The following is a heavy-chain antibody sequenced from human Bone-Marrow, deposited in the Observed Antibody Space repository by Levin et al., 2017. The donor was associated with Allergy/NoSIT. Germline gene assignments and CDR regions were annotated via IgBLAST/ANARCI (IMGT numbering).Heavy chain of an antibody. CDR1: GLTFTSHN. J-gene: IGHJ4*02. V-gene: IGHV3-48*01. D-gene: IGHD5-12*01. CDR2: ISSSSSII. CDR3: ATTLRGYLLN. Sequence: GGSLRLSCAASGLTFTSHNMNWVRQAPGKGLEWVSYISSSSSIIYYADSVKGRFTVSRDNAKNSLFLQMSSLRVEDAAVYYCATTLRGYLLNWGRGALVTVSS.